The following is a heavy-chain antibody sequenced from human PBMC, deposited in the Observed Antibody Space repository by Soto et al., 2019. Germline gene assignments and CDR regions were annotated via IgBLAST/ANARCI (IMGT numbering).Heavy chain of an antibody. CDR3: TVSGYDPPYYYYGMDV. CDR1: GYTFTSYA. V-gene: IGHV1-3*01. D-gene: IGHD5-12*01. CDR2: INAGNGNT. J-gene: IGHJ6*02. Sequence: QVQLVQSGAEVKKPGASVKVSCKASGYTFTSYAMHWVRQAPGQRLEWMGWINAGNGNTKYSQKFQGRVTITRDTSASTAYMELSSLRSEDTAVYYCTVSGYDPPYYYYGMDVWGQGTTVTVSS.